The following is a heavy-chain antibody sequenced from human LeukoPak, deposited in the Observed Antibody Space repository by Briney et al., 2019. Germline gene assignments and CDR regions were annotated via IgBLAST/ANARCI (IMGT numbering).Heavy chain of an antibody. Sequence: GGSLRLSCAASGFTVSSNYMSWVRQAPGKGLEWVSAISGSGGSTYYADSVKGRFTISRDNSKNTLYLQMNSLRAEDTAVYYCAKDGGVRFLEWLYFDYWGQGTLVTVSS. CDR1: GFTVSSNY. D-gene: IGHD3-3*01. V-gene: IGHV3-23*01. J-gene: IGHJ4*02. CDR2: ISGSGGST. CDR3: AKDGGVRFLEWLYFDY.